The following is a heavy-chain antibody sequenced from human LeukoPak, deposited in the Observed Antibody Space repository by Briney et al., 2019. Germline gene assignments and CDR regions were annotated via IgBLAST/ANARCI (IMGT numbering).Heavy chain of an antibody. V-gene: IGHV3-11*04. D-gene: IGHD3-10*02. J-gene: IGHJ6*04. CDR3: AELGITMIGGV. Sequence: GGSLRLSCAASGFTFRDYDMTWIRQAPGKGLEWVSYISSSDRTIYNAESVKGRFTISRDNAKNSLYLQMNSLRAEDTAVYYCAELGITMIGGVWGKGTTVTISP. CDR1: GFTFRDYD. CDR2: ISSSDRTI.